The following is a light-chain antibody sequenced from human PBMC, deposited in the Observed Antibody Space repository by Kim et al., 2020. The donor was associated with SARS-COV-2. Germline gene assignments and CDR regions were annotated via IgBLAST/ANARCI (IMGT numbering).Light chain of an antibody. CDR2: DKN. J-gene: IGLJ2*01. CDR3: NSRDSSGNHVV. V-gene: IGLV3-19*01. Sequence: SSELTQDPAVSVALGQTVRITCQGDSLRRYYAIWYQQKPGQAPVLVIYDKNNRPSGIPDRFSGSSFGNTASLTITGAQAEDEADYYCNSRDSSGNHVVFGGGTQLTVL. CDR1: SLRRYY.